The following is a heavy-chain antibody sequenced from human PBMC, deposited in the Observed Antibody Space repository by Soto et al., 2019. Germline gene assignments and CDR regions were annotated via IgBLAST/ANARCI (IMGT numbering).Heavy chain of an antibody. CDR1: GFTFSSYG. CDR2: TSYDGSNK. J-gene: IGHJ4*02. Sequence: QVQLVESGGGVVQPGRSLRLSCAASGFTFSSYGIHWVRQAPGKGLEWVADTSYDGSNKYYADSVKGRFTISRDNSKNTVYLQMNSLRVEDTAVFYCAKESTSGWSAAGPFDYWGQGTLVTVSS. V-gene: IGHV3-30*18. CDR3: AKESTSGWSAAGPFDY. D-gene: IGHD6-19*01.